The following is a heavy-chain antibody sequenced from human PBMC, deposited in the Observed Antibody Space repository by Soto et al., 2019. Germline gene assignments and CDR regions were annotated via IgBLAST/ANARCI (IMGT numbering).Heavy chain of an antibody. Sequence: QITLRESGPTLVKPTQTLTLTCTFSGFSLRTSGEGVGWIRQPPGKALEWLALIYWNGDKRYSPSLMNRLTITKDTPKNQVVLTVTNLDPVDTATYYCAHSARYYDTLSGYYYPLNFAFWGRGTMVTVSS. J-gene: IGHJ4*02. CDR3: AHSARYYDTLSGYYYPLNFAF. D-gene: IGHD3-9*01. V-gene: IGHV2-5*01. CDR1: GFSLRTSGEG. CDR2: IYWNGDK.